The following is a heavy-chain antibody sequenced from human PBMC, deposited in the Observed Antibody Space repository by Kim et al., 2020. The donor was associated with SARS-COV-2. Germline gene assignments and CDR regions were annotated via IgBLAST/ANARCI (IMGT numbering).Heavy chain of an antibody. J-gene: IGHJ2*01. V-gene: IGHV1-69*13. Sequence: SVKVSCKASGGTFSSYAISWVRQAPGQGLEWMGGIIPIFGTANYAQKFQGRVTITADEYTSTAYMELSSLRSEDTAVYYCARTRDGYNYWYFDLWGRGTLVTVSS. CDR2: IIPIFGTA. D-gene: IGHD5-12*01. CDR1: GGTFSSYA. CDR3: ARTRDGYNYWYFDL.